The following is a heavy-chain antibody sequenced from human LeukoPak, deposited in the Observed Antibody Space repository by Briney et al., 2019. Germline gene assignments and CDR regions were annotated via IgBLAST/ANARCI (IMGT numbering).Heavy chain of an antibody. D-gene: IGHD3-10*01. CDR1: GYTFTSYD. J-gene: IGHJ5*02. Sequence: ASVKVSCKASGYTFTSYDINWVRQATGQGLEWMGWMNPNSGNTGYAQRFQGRVTMTRNTSISTAYMELSSLRSEDTAVYYCARGWDPYGNWFDPWGQGTLVTVSS. V-gene: IGHV1-8*01. CDR2: MNPNSGNT. CDR3: ARGWDPYGNWFDP.